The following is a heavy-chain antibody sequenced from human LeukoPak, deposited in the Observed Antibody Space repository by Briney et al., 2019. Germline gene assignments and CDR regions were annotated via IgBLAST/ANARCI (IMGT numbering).Heavy chain of an antibody. D-gene: IGHD3-22*01. J-gene: IGHJ3*02. CDR2: ISAYNGNT. CDR1: GYTFTSYG. Sequence: ASVKVSCKASGYTFTSYGISWVRQAPGQGLEWMGWISAYNGNTNYAQKLQGRVTMTTDTSTSTAYMELRILRSDDTAVYYCARVVYYDSSGYEDEDAFDIWGQGTMVTVSS. V-gene: IGHV1-18*01. CDR3: ARVVYYDSSGYEDEDAFDI.